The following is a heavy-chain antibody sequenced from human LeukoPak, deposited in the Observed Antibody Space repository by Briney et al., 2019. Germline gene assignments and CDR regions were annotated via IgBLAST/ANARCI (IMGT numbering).Heavy chain of an antibody. Sequence: ASVKVSCKVSGYTLTELSMHWVRQAPGKGLEWMGGFDPEDGETIYAQKFQGRVTMTEDTSTDTAYMELSSLRSEDTAVYYCATASPEIVGATGAPFAYWGQGTLVTVSS. CDR3: ATASPEIVGATGAPFAY. V-gene: IGHV1-24*01. D-gene: IGHD1-26*01. CDR2: FDPEDGET. J-gene: IGHJ4*02. CDR1: GYTLTELS.